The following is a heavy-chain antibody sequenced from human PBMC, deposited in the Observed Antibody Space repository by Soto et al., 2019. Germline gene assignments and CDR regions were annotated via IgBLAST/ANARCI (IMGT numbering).Heavy chain of an antibody. CDR3: ARAPYFDDCSGPNWFDP. J-gene: IGHJ5*02. CDR1: GYTFTSYG. Sequence: QVQLVQSGAEVKKPGASVKVSCKASGYTFTSYGISSVRQAPGQGLEWMGWISAYNGNTNYAQNLQGRVTLTTDTSTTTAYMGLRGLTSDDTAVYYCARAPYFDDCSGPNWFDPWGQGTLVTVSS. D-gene: IGHD3-22*01. V-gene: IGHV1-18*01. CDR2: ISAYNGNT.